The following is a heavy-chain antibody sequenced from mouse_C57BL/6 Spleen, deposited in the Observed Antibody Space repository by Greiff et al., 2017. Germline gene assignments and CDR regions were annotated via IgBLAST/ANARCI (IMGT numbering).Heavy chain of an antibody. CDR3: ARVSSITTVVAPYYAMDY. V-gene: IGHV2-2*01. CDR2: IWSGGST. Sequence: QVQLKQSGPGLVQPSQSLSITCTVSGFSLTSYGVHWVRQSPGKGLEWLGVIWSGGSTDYNAAFISRLSISKDNSKSQVFFKMNSLQADDTAIYYCARVSSITTVVAPYYAMDYWGQGTSVTVSS. CDR1: GFSLTSYG. D-gene: IGHD1-1*01. J-gene: IGHJ4*01.